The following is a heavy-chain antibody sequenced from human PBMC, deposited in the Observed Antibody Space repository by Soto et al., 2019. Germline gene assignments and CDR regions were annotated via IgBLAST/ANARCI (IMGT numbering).Heavy chain of an antibody. CDR1: GGSVSSGDFY. CDR3: ARGSLDYGGHFDY. CDR2: IYYSGSS. J-gene: IGHJ4*02. V-gene: IGHV4-30-4*01. D-gene: IGHD4-17*01. Sequence: QVQLQESGPGLVKPSQTLSLTCTVFGGSVSSGDFYWSWIRQPPGKGLEWIGYIYYSGSSYYHPSLKSRVIISVDASKNQFSLTMRSVTAADAAVYFCARGSLDYGGHFDYWGRGTLVDVSS.